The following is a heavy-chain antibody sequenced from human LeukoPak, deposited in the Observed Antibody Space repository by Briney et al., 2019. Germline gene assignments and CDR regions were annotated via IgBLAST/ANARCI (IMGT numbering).Heavy chain of an antibody. Sequence: PSETLSLTCAVSGGSISSGGSSWGWIRQPPGKGLEWSGYIYHSGSTYYNPSLKSRVTISVDRSKNQFSLKLSSVTAADTAVYYCARDRKEGYGSGPFDYWGQGTLVTVSS. V-gene: IGHV4-30-2*01. D-gene: IGHD3-10*01. CDR1: GGSISSGGSS. CDR3: ARDRKEGYGSGPFDY. J-gene: IGHJ4*02. CDR2: IYHSGST.